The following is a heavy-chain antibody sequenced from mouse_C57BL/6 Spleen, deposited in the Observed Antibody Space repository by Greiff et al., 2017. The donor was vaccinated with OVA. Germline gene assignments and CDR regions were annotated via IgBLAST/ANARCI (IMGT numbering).Heavy chain of an antibody. Sequence: QVQLQQPGAELVKPGASVKMSCKASGYTFTSYWITWVKQRPGQGLEWIGDIYPGSGSTNYNEKFKSKATLTVDTSSSTAYMQLSSLTSEDSAVYYCERGVYYDSSARYFDVWGTGTAVTVSS. V-gene: IGHV1-55*01. D-gene: IGHD1-1*01. J-gene: IGHJ1*03. CDR3: ERGVYYDSSARYFDV. CDR2: IYPGSGST. CDR1: GYTFTSYW.